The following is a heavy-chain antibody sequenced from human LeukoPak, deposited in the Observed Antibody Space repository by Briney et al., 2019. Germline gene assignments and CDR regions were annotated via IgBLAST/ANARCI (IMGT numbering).Heavy chain of an antibody. CDR2: XNPXGGST. CDR1: GYTXXSYY. Sequence: GYTXXSYYXXXVGQXXGXXLXXMGXXNPXGGSTSYAQKFQGRVTMTRDTSTSTVYMELSSLRSEDTAVYYCARDSGNLRFLDNVVGSGAYYYYMDVWGKGTTVTVSS. V-gene: IGHV1-46*01. CDR3: ARDSGNLRFLDNVVGSGAYYYYMDV. D-gene: IGHD3-3*01. J-gene: IGHJ6*03.